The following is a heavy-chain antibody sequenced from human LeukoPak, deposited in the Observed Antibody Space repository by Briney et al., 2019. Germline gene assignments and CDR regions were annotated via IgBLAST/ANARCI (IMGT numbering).Heavy chain of an antibody. CDR3: AHRDTTMVRVDY. Sequence: PGGSLRLSCAASGFTFSNAWMSWVRQAPGKGLEWVGRIKSKTDGGTTDYAAPVKGRFIISRDDSKNTLYLQMNSLTTEDTAVYFCAHRDTTMVRVDYWGQGTLVTVSS. D-gene: IGHD5-18*01. J-gene: IGHJ4*02. CDR1: GFTFSNAW. V-gene: IGHV3-15*01. CDR2: IKSKTDGGTT.